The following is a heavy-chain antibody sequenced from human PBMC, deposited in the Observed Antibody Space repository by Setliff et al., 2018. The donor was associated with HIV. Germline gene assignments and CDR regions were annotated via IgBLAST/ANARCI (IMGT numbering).Heavy chain of an antibody. J-gene: IGHJ4*02. CDR2: IYSSGST. V-gene: IGHV4-59*11. CDR3: ARDRSDYYNLPGYFDH. D-gene: IGHD3-3*01. Sequence: KTSETLSLTCTVSGGSISGHYWSWIRQPPGRGLEWIGYIYSSGSTNFNPPLQSRVTISVDTSRNQFSLKLSSVTAADTAVYYCARDRSDYYNLPGYFDHWGQGTPVTVSS. CDR1: GGSISGHY.